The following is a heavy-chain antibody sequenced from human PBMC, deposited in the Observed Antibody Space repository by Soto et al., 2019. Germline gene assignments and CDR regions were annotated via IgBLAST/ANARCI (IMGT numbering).Heavy chain of an antibody. J-gene: IGHJ6*04. CDR1: GFTFSMYS. CDR2: IPQEGGDG. V-gene: IGHV3-7*03. Sequence: ESGGGLVQPGQSLRLSCEVSGFTFSMYSMSWVRQAPGKGLEWVAKIPQEGGDGHYLDSVKGRFFISRDNAKNSVYLQMNSLRGEDTAIYYCARDHLILPAHDFFYGSDVWGKGATVTVSS. D-gene: IGHD2-21*02. CDR3: ARDHLILPAHDFFYGSDV.